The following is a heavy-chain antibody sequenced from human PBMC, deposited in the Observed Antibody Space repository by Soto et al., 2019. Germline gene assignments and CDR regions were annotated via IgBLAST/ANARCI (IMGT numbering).Heavy chain of an antibody. D-gene: IGHD3-22*01. V-gene: IGHV4-30-2*01. CDR2: IYHSGST. CDR3: ARVCSSGYYYFDY. Sequence: SETLSLTCAVSGGSISSGGYSWSWIRQPPGKGLEWIGYIYHSGSTYYNPSLKSRVTISVDRSKNQFSLKLSSVTAADTAVYYCARVCSSGYYYFDYWGQGTLVTVSS. J-gene: IGHJ4*02. CDR1: GGSISSGGYS.